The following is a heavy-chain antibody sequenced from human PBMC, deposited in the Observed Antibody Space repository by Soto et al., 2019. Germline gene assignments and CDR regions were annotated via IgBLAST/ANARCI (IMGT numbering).Heavy chain of an antibody. D-gene: IGHD6-6*01. CDR1: GYSFATYW. Sequence: PGESLKISCKVSGYSFATYWIGWVRQMPGKGPEWMGIIYPGDSNTRYSPSFQGQVTISADKSINTAYLEWRSLQASDSATYYCASQVGIAGRKFSLDAWGQGTLVPGYS. CDR2: IYPGDSNT. J-gene: IGHJ5*02. V-gene: IGHV5-51*01. CDR3: ASQVGIAGRKFSLDA.